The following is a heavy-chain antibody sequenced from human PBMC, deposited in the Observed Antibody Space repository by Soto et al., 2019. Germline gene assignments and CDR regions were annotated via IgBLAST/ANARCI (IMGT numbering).Heavy chain of an antibody. J-gene: IGHJ6*02. D-gene: IGHD6-19*01. V-gene: IGHV3-48*02. CDR1: GFTFSSYS. Sequence: TGGSLRLSCAASGFTFSSYSMNWVRQAPGKGLEWVSYISSSSSTIYYADSVKGRFTISRDNAKNSLYLQMNSLRDEDTAVYYCARDREWLVVSYGMDVWGQGTTVTVSS. CDR2: ISSSSSTI. CDR3: ARDREWLVVSYGMDV.